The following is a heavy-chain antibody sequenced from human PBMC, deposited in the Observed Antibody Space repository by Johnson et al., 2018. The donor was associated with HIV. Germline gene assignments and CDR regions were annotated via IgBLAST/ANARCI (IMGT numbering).Heavy chain of an antibody. V-gene: IGHV3-9*01. Sequence: VQLVESGGGLVQPGRSLRLSCAASGFIFDDYAMHWVRQAPGKGLEWVSGISWNSGSIGYVDSVKGRFTISRDNAKNSLYLQINSLRAEDTALYYCAKGRGSNWYTGAFDIWGQGTMVTVSA. D-gene: IGHD6-13*01. J-gene: IGHJ3*02. CDR2: ISWNSGSI. CDR3: AKGRGSNWYTGAFDI. CDR1: GFIFDDYA.